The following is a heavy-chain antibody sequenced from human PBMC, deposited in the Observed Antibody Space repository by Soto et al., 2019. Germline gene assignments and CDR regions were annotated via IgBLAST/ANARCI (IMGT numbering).Heavy chain of an antibody. D-gene: IGHD2-15*01. V-gene: IGHV4-39*01. CDR3: ARSETGGNPHLYFDL. Sequence: QLQESGPGLAQPSETLSLTCTVSGGSFSSNSHFWACIRQPPGKGLEWIGSTYFGVNSRYNPSLESPVTLSVDTSKNQFSLKVNSVTAGDTAIYYCARSETGGNPHLYFDLWGRGTLVTVSS. CDR1: GGSFSSNSHF. CDR2: TYFGVNS. J-gene: IGHJ2*01.